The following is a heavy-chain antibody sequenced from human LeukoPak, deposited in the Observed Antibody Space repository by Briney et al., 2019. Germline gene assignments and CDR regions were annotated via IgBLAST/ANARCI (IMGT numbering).Heavy chain of an antibody. CDR1: GGSISSGGYS. Sequence: PSETLSLTCAVSGGSISSGGYSWSWIRQPPGKGLEWIGYIYHSGSTYYNPSLKSRVTISVDRSKNQFSLKLSSVTAADTAVYYCARNLVEGNFDYWGQGTLVTVSS. CDR2: IYHSGST. D-gene: IGHD6-6*01. J-gene: IGHJ4*02. CDR3: ARNLVEGNFDY. V-gene: IGHV4-30-2*01.